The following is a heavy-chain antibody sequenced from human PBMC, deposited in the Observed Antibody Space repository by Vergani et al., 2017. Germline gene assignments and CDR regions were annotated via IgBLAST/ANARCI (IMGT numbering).Heavy chain of an antibody. V-gene: IGHV5-51*01. D-gene: IGHD2-21*01. CDR2: ITPFDSKI. CDR3: TRHVPCGDGACLNFDQ. CDR1: ESSFTSNQ. J-gene: IGHJ4*02. Sequence: EVMLVQFGAEVKKPGESLKISCKYSESSFTSNQIAWVRQMSGKGLQWMGNITPFDSKIAYSPSFQGQVIMSIDKSITTAYLQWRSLEASDTAIYYCTRHVPCGDGACLNFDQWGQGTQVTVSS.